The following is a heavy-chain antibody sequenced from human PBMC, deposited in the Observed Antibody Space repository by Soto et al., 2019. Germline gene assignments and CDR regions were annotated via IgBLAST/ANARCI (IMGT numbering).Heavy chain of an antibody. CDR2: IYPCDSDT. D-gene: IGHD3-10*01. V-gene: IGHV5-51*01. CDR3: ARPSMVRGVDI. J-gene: IGHJ3*02. CDR1: GYSFTIYC. Sequence: PGESLKISCDGSGYSFTIYCIGLVLQMPGKGLEWMGIIYPCDSDTGYSPSFQGQVTISADKSISTAYLQWSSLKASDTAMYYCARPSMVRGVDIWGQGTMVTVSS.